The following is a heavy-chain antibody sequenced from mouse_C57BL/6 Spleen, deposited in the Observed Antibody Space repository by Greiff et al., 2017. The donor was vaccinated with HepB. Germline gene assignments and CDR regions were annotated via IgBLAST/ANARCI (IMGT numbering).Heavy chain of an antibody. V-gene: IGHV3-6*01. CDR3: ARRDYYGSPFDY. J-gene: IGHJ2*01. D-gene: IGHD1-1*01. CDR2: ISYDGSN. CDR1: GYSITSGYY. Sequence: EVQLVESGPGLVKPSQSLSLTCSVTGYSITSGYYWNWIRQFPGNKLEWMGYISYDGSNNYNPSLKNRISITRDTSKNQFFLKLNSVTTEDTATYYCARRDYYGSPFDYWGQGTTLTVSS.